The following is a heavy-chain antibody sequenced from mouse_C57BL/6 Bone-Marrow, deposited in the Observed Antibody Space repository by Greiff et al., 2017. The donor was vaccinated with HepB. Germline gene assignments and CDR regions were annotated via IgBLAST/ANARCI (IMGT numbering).Heavy chain of an antibody. CDR3: ARSDYYGSVGFAY. CDR2: IYPRSGNT. J-gene: IGHJ3*01. D-gene: IGHD1-1*01. Sequence: QVQLQHSGAELARPGASVKLSCKASGYTFTSYGISWVKQRTGQGLEWIGEIYPRSGNTYYNEKFKGKATLTADKSSSTAYMELRSLTSEDSAVYFCARSDYYGSVGFAYWGQGTLVTVSA. V-gene: IGHV1-81*01. CDR1: GYTFTSYG.